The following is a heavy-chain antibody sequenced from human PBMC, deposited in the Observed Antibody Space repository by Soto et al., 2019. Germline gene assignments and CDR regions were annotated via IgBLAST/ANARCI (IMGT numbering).Heavy chain of an antibody. J-gene: IGHJ5*02. CDR1: GGTFSSYA. CDR2: IIPIFGTA. D-gene: IGHD1-7*01. Sequence: ASVTVSCKASGGTFSSYAISWVRQAPGQGLEWMGGIIPIFGTANYAQKFQGRVTITADESTSTAYMELSSLRSEDTAVYYCARDGLETGTTAWGQGTLVTVSS. CDR3: ARDGLETGTTA. V-gene: IGHV1-69*13.